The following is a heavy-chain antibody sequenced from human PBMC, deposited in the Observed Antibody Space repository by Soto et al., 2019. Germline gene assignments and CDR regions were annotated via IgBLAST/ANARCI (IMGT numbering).Heavy chain of an antibody. CDR1: GFVVSSNF. D-gene: IGHD1-20*01. Sequence: EVQLVETGGGLIQAGGSLRLSCAASGFVVSSNFMMWVRQAPGKGLECVSVTYTSGSTDYADSVKGRLTVSRDDSRNTLYLQMNSMRADETAVYYCARDPPITSDYAMDVWGQGTTVIVSS. CDR3: ARDPPITSDYAMDV. V-gene: IGHV3-53*02. J-gene: IGHJ6*02. CDR2: TYTSGST.